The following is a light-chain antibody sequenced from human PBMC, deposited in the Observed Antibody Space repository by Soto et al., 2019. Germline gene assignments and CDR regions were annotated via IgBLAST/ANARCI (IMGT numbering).Light chain of an antibody. V-gene: IGKV3-20*01. CDR2: GAS. Sequence: EIVLTQSPGTLSLSPGERATLSCRASQSLTNNHFAWYQQKPGRALRLLIDGASTRAAGIPDRFSGSGSGTDFTLTISRLEPEDVAVYYCQQYEAVVTFGQGTTVEI. CDR1: QSLTNNH. CDR3: QQYEAVVT. J-gene: IGKJ1*01.